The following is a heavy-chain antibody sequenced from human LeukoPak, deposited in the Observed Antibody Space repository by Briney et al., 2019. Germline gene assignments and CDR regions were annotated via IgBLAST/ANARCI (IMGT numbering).Heavy chain of an antibody. D-gene: IGHD3-22*01. CDR1: GFTFSDYY. Sequence: GGSLRLSCAASGFTFSDYYMSWIRQAPGKGLGWVSYITNSGNSKSYADSVKGRFTISRDNTKNSLYLQMNGLRAEDTAVYYCARTGSSGYLTFDYWGQGILVTVSS. J-gene: IGHJ4*02. V-gene: IGHV3-11*06. CDR2: ITNSGNSK. CDR3: ARTGSSGYLTFDY.